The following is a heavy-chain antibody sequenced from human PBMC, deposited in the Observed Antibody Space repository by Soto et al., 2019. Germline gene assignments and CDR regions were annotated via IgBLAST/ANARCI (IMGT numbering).Heavy chain of an antibody. CDR3: ANGEVDY. Sequence: GGSLRLSCAASGFNFGNNLMHWVRQSQGKGLEWVSRMNSDGRTTNYADPVKGRFTVFRDNAKNTLDLQMNSLGVGYTDVYYCANGEVDYWGRGTLVTVSS. V-gene: IGHV3-74*01. CDR1: GFNFGNNL. J-gene: IGHJ4*02. CDR2: MNSDGRTT.